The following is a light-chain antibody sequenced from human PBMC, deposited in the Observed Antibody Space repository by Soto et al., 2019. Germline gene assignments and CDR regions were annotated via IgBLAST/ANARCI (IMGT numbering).Light chain of an antibody. V-gene: IGKV1-9*01. CDR2: AAS. J-gene: IGKJ1*01. CDR3: QQVYSYPWT. CDR1: QGIGPY. Sequence: DIPLTQSPSFLSASVGDRVTITCRASQGIGPYLGWYQQKPGKAPKLLIYAASTLQSGVPSTFSGSGSGTEFTLTISSLQPEDFATYYCQQVYSYPWTFGQGTKVEIK.